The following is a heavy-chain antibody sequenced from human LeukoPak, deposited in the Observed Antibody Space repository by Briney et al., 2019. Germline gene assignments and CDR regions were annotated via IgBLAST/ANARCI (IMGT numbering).Heavy chain of an antibody. Sequence: GGSLRLSCAASGFSLSNSAVRCVRQAPGKGLEWVAFIVASGGSKYYADSVNGRFTISRDSSKNTLYLQMNSLRAEDMAVYYCAKGAYDYIEMGYFDYWGQGTLVTVSS. D-gene: IGHD5-12*01. CDR1: GFSLSNSA. CDR2: IVASGGSK. J-gene: IGHJ4*02. CDR3: AKGAYDYIEMGYFDY. V-gene: IGHV3-23*01.